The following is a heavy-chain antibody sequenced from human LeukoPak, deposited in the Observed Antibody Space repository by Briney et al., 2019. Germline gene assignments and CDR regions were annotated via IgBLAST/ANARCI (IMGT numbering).Heavy chain of an antibody. D-gene: IGHD3-10*01. CDR1: GGSISSYY. J-gene: IGHJ4*02. CDR2: IYYSGST. V-gene: IGHV4-59*01. CDR3: ARGYYYGSGREYFDY. Sequence: SETLSLTCTVSGGSISSYYWNWIRQPPGKGLEWMGYIYYSGSTNYNPSLKSRVTISVDTPKNQFSLKLSSVTAADTAVYYCARGYYYGSGREYFDYWGQGTLVTVSS.